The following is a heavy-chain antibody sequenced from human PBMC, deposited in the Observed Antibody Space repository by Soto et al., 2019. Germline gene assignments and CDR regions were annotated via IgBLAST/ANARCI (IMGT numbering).Heavy chain of an antibody. CDR1: GGSISSYY. CDR3: ARVGKYDSSGYVY. CDR2: IYYSGST. D-gene: IGHD3-22*01. V-gene: IGHV4-59*08. Sequence: PSETLSLTCTVSGGSISSYYWSWIRQPPGKGLEWIGYIYYSGSTNYNPSLKSRVTISVDTSKNQFSLKLSSVTAADTAVYYCARVGKYDSSGYVYWGQGTLVTVSS. J-gene: IGHJ4*02.